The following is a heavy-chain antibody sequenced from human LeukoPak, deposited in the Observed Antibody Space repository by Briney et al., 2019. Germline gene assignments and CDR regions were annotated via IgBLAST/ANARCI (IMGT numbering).Heavy chain of an antibody. J-gene: IGHJ6*03. CDR3: ARRRAGSGYYYYMDV. Sequence: PSETLSLTCAVYGGSFSGYYWSWIRQPPGKGLEWIGEINHSGSTNYNPSLKSRVTISVDTSKNQFSLKLSSVTAADTAVYYCARRRAGSGYYYYMDVWGKGTTVTVS. V-gene: IGHV4-34*01. CDR1: GGSFSGYY. D-gene: IGHD3-10*01. CDR2: INHSGST.